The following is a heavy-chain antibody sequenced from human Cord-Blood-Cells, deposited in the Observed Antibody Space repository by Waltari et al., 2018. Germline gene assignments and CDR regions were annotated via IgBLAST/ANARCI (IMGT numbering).Heavy chain of an antibody. CDR3: TRGGGDY. Sequence: EVQRVESGGGLVQPGGSRKLSCAVSGFTFRGSAIHWVGQASGKGLEWVGRIRSKANRYATAYAASVKGRFTIARDDSKNTAYLQMNSLKTEDTAVYYCTRGGGDYWGQGTLVTVSS. CDR2: IRSKANRYAT. CDR1: GFTFRGSA. J-gene: IGHJ4*02. V-gene: IGHV3-73*02. D-gene: IGHD3-16*01.